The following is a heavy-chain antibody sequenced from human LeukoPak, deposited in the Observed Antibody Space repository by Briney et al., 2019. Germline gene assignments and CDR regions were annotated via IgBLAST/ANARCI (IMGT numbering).Heavy chain of an antibody. CDR2: IKQDGGVK. J-gene: IGHJ5*02. CDR1: GFTFSSYW. Sequence: PGGSLRLSCAASGFTFSSYWMTWVRQAPGKGLEWVANIKQDGGVKYYVDSVKGRFTISGDNAKNSLYLQMNSLRVEDTAVYYCARGQGLASWGQGTLVTVSS. V-gene: IGHV3-7*01. CDR3: ARGQGLAS. D-gene: IGHD6-19*01.